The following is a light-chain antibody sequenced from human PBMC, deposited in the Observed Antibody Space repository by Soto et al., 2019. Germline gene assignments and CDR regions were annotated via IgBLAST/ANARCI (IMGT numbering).Light chain of an antibody. Sequence: DIVMTQSPDSLAVSLGERATINCKSSQSVLYSSNNKNYLAWYQQRPGQPPKLLIYWASTRESGVPDRFSGSGSGKYFTLTISSLQAEDVAVYYCQQYYGTPYTFGQGTKLEIK. CDR1: QSVLYSSNNKNY. CDR3: QQYYGTPYT. J-gene: IGKJ2*01. CDR2: WAS. V-gene: IGKV4-1*01.